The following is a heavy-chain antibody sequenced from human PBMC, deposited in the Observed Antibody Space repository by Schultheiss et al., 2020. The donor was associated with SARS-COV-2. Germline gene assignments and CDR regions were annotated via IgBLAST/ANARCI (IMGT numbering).Heavy chain of an antibody. J-gene: IGHJ4*02. CDR1: GGSISSYY. CDR2: IYYTGST. CDR3: ARWGAASSIDY. D-gene: IGHD1-26*01. Sequence: SQTLSLTCTVSGGSISSYYWSWIRQSPEKGLEWIGYIYYTGSTNYNPSLKSRVTISTDMSKNQFSLKLHSVTPADTAVYYCARWGAASSIDYWGQGTLVTVPQ. V-gene: IGHV4-59*01.